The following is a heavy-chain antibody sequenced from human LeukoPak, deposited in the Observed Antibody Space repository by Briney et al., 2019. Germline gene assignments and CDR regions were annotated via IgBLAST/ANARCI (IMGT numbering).Heavy chain of an antibody. V-gene: IGHV3-7*01. CDR3: AREKAATYYDILTGYYIDYFDY. Sequence: GGSLRLSCTASGFTFSSYWMSWVRQAPGKGLEWVANIKQDGSEKYYVDSVKGRFTISRDNAKNSLYLQMNSLRAEDTAVYYCAREKAATYYDILTGYYIDYFDYWGQGTLVTVSS. CDR1: GFTFSSYW. J-gene: IGHJ4*02. CDR2: IKQDGSEK. D-gene: IGHD3-9*01.